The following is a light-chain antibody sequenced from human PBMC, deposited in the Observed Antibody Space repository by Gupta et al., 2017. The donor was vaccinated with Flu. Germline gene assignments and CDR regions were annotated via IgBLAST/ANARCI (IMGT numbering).Light chain of an antibody. CDR1: ARFCNY. CDR3: QQSDITPRT. V-gene: IGKV1-39*01. CDR2: GAS. Sequence: DIQITQSPPSLSASVGDSVTISLRASARFCNYLNWYQQKRGKAPHLLIYGASSLQSGVPSRFSGSGSGTDFTLTIRGLQPEDFATYYCQQSDITPRTFGRGTEVEIK. J-gene: IGKJ1*01.